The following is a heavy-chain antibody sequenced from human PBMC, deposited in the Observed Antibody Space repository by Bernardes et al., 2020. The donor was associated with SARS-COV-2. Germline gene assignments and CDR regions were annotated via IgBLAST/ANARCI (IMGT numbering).Heavy chain of an antibody. V-gene: IGHV3-23*01. Sequence: GGSLRLSCTASGFTFSIYAMSWVRQAPGKGLAWVSAISGRGGSTCYADSVRGRFTISRDNSKNTLYMQMNSLRAEDTAVYYCAKVIAAAGKGGVFDYYYGMDGWSQGTTVTVSS. D-gene: IGHD6-13*01. J-gene: IGHJ6*02. CDR1: GFTFSIYA. CDR3: AKVIAAAGKGGVFDYYYGMDG. CDR2: ISGRGGST.